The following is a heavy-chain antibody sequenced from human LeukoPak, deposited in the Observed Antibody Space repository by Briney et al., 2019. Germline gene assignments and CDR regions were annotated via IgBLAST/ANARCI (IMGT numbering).Heavy chain of an antibody. CDR3: ARDPARLGTDQTLYYYYYYMDV. J-gene: IGHJ6*03. Sequence: GGSLRLSCAASGFTFSSYAMHWVRQAPGKGMEWVAVISYDGRDKYYADSVKGRFTISRDNSKNTLYLQMNSLRAEDTAVSYCARDPARLGTDQTLYYYYYYMDVWGKGTTVTVSS. D-gene: IGHD7-27*01. CDR1: GFTFSSYA. CDR2: ISYDGRDK. V-gene: IGHV3-30*04.